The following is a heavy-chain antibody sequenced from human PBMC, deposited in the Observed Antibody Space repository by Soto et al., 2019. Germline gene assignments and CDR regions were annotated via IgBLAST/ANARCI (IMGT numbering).Heavy chain of an antibody. V-gene: IGHV4-59*01. J-gene: IGHJ3*02. D-gene: IGHD2-15*01. CDR3: ARGSGGSSWDAFDI. CDR1: GCSISSYY. CDR2: IYYSGST. Sequence: TLSLTCTVSGCSISSYYWSWIRQPPGKGLEWIGYIYYSGSTNYNPSLKSRVTISVDTSKNQFSLKLSSVTAADTAVYYCARGSGGSSWDAFDIWGQGTMVTVSS.